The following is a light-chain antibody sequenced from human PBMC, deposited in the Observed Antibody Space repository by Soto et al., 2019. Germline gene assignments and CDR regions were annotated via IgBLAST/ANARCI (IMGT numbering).Light chain of an antibody. CDR2: EGN. CDR1: SSDVGRYNL. Sequence: QSALTQPASVSGSPGQSITLSCTGTSSDVGRYNLVSWYQQHPGKAPKLILYEGNKRPSGVSHRFSGSKSGNTASLTISGLQAEDEADYSCCSYAGSSTFLFGGGTKLTVL. CDR3: CSYAGSSTFL. J-gene: IGLJ2*01. V-gene: IGLV2-23*03.